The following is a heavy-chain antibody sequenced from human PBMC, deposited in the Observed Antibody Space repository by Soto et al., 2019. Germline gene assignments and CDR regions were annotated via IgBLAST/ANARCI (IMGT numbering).Heavy chain of an antibody. CDR2: ISSGSSDT. D-gene: IGHD6-19*01. CDR1: GFTFSRVS. CDR3: ARDLDSRGNFISGIDQ. Sequence: EVQLVESGGGLVKPGESLRLSCEASGFTFSRVSMNWVRQVPGKGLEWVASISSGSSDTWYADSVKGRFIISRENSKAMVHLQLNSLRTEDTAVYYCARDLDSRGNFISGIDQWGQGTLVTVSS. J-gene: IGHJ4*02. V-gene: IGHV3-21*02.